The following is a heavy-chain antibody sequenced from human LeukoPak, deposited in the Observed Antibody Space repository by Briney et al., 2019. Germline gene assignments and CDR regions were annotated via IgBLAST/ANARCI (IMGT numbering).Heavy chain of an antibody. Sequence: SETLSLTCTVSGGSISSGGYYWSWIRQHPGKGLEWIGYIYYSGSTYYNPSLKSRVTISVDTSKNQFSLKLSSVTAADTAVYYCARVGTYGLVTATYYFDYWGQGTLVTVSS. D-gene: IGHD2-21*02. CDR3: ARVGTYGLVTATYYFDY. J-gene: IGHJ4*02. CDR1: GGSISSGGYY. CDR2: IYYSGST. V-gene: IGHV4-31*03.